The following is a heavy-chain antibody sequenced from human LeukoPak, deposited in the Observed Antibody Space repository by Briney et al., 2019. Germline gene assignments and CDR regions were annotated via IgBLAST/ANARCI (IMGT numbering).Heavy chain of an antibody. J-gene: IGHJ6*02. CDR2: IIPILGIA. CDR3: ARGFQAAADHYYYYGMDV. D-gene: IGHD6-13*01. Sequence: SVKVSCKASGCTFSSYAISWVRQAPGQGLEWMGRIIPILGIANYAQKFQGRVTITADKSTSTAYMELSSLRSEDTAVYYCARGFQAAADHYYYYGMDVWGQGTTVTVSS. CDR1: GCTFSSYA. V-gene: IGHV1-69*04.